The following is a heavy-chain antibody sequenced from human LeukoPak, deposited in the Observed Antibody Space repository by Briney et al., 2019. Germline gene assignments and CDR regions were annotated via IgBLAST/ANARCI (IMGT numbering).Heavy chain of an antibody. CDR1: GGSISSYY. V-gene: IGHV4-59*01. CDR3: ARMVGYSSFYYYYGMDV. CDR2: IYYSGST. J-gene: IGHJ6*02. D-gene: IGHD6-13*01. Sequence: PSETLSLTCTVSGGSISSYYWSWIRQPPGKGLEWIGYIYYSGSTNYNPSLKSRVTISVDTSKNQFSLRLTSVTAADTAVYYCARMVGYSSFYYYYGMDVWGQGTTVTVSS.